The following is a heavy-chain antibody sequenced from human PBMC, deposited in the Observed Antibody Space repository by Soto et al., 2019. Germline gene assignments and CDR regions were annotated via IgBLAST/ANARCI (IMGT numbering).Heavy chain of an antibody. CDR1: GNTVNSYG. V-gene: IGHV1-18*01. CDR3: ARVPYKYSYGKYYYYDGMDV. J-gene: IGHJ6*02. CDR2: INAYNGNT. D-gene: IGHD5-18*01. Sequence: QVQLVQSGAEVKKPGASVKVSCKASGNTVNSYGISWVRQAPGQGLEWRGWINAYNGNTNYAQTLQGRVTMTTDTTTSTGYIELRSLRSDDTAVYYCARVPYKYSYGKYYYYDGMDVGGQGTTVTASS.